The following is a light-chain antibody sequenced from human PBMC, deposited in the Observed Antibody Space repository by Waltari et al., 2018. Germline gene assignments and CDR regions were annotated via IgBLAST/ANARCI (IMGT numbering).Light chain of an antibody. V-gene: IGKV3-20*01. Sequence: ESVLTQSPGTLSLSPGDRATLPCRASQSVSSNYLAWYQQKPGQAPRLLIYGASSRATGIPDRFSGSGSGTDFTLTISRLEPEDFAVYYCQQYGSSQFTFGPGTKVDIK. CDR2: GAS. CDR1: QSVSSNY. J-gene: IGKJ3*01. CDR3: QQYGSSQFT.